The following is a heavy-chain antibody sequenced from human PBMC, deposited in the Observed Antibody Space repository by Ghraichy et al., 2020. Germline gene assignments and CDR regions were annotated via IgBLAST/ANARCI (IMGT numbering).Heavy chain of an antibody. CDR1: GFAFSNYA. CDR2: ISGRTNST. V-gene: IGHV3-23*01. CDR3: AKGTVDYSGSGFFDF. Sequence: GGSLRLSCAASGFAFSNYAMTWVRQAPGKGLEWVTAISGRTNSTYYAHSVRGRFTISRDNSKNALYLQMDSLRAENTALYYCAKGTVDYSGSGFFDFWGQGTLVTVSS. J-gene: IGHJ4*02. D-gene: IGHD3-10*01.